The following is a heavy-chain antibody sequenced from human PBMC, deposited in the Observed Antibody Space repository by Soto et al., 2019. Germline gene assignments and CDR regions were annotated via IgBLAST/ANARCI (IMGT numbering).Heavy chain of an antibody. CDR3: AMVTGGPEGLEAFDI. CDR2: ISSSSSYI. CDR1: GFTFSSYS. J-gene: IGHJ3*02. Sequence: EVQLVESGGGLVKPGGSLRLSCAASGFTFSSYSMNWVRQAPGTGLEWVSSISSSSSYIYYADSVKGRFTISRDNAKNSLYLQMHSLRAEDTDVYYCAMVTGGPEGLEAFDIWGQGTMVTVSS. D-gene: IGHD5-18*01. V-gene: IGHV3-21*01.